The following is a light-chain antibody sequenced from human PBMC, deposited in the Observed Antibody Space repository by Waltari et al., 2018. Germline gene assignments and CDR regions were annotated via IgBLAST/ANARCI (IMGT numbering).Light chain of an antibody. CDR3: SSYVGSNTLL. V-gene: IGLV2-23*02. J-gene: IGLJ2*01. CDR2: EVS. Sequence: QSALTQPASVSGSPGQSITISCTGTNSDIGSFDLVSWYQHHPGKAPKLIIYEVSKRPSGVSDRFSGSKSASTASLTISGLQADDEADYYCSSYVGSNTLLFGGGTRLTVL. CDR1: NSDIGSFDL.